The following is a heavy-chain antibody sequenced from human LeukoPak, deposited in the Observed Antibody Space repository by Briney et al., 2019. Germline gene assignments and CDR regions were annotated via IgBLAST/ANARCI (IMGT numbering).Heavy chain of an antibody. D-gene: IGHD4-17*01. CDR1: GFTFATYG. CDR3: ARGLGYGVLDY. Sequence: PGGSLRLSCAASGFTFATYGMHWVRLAPGKGLEWQAVISRDGNNKYYADSVRGRFTISRDNSKDTVYLQMNSLRTEDTAVYYCARGLGYGVLDYWGQGTLVTVSS. V-gene: IGHV3-30*19. J-gene: IGHJ4*02. CDR2: ISRDGNNK.